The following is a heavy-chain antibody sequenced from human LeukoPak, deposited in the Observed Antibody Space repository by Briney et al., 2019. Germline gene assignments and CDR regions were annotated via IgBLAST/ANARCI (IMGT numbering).Heavy chain of an antibody. V-gene: IGHV3-30*02. CDR3: AKGRGAARPRYYFDY. D-gene: IGHD6-6*01. CDR1: GFTFSSYG. J-gene: IGHJ4*02. Sequence: GGSLRLSCAASGFTFSSYGMHWVRQAPGKGLEWVAFIRYDGSNKYNADSMKGRFTISRDNSKSTLYLQMNSLRAEDTAVYYCAKGRGAARPRYYFDYWGQGTLVTVSS. CDR2: IRYDGSNK.